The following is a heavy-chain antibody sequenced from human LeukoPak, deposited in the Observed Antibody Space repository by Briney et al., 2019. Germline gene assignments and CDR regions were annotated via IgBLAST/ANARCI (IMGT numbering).Heavy chain of an antibody. V-gene: IGHV3-23*01. CDR1: GFTFSSYA. CDR3: AKGGYCSGGSCYSTGFDC. D-gene: IGHD2-15*01. CDR2: ISGSGGST. J-gene: IGHJ4*02. Sequence: GGSLRLSCAASGFTFSSYAMSWVRQAPGKGLEWVSAISGSGGSTYYADSVKGRFTISRDNSKNTLYLQMNSLRAEDTAVYYCAKGGYCSGGSCYSTGFDCWGQGTLVTVSS.